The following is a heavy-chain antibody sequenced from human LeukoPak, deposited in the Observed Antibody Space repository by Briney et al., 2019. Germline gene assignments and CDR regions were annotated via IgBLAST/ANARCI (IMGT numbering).Heavy chain of an antibody. Sequence: GGSLRLSCAASGFTFSSYWMHWVRQAPGKGLVWVSRINSDGSSTSYADSVKGRFTISRDNAKNTLYLQMNSLRAEDTAVYYCARDLGGSGSYCSPYYYYYYGMDVWGQGTTVTVSS. V-gene: IGHV3-74*01. J-gene: IGHJ6*02. D-gene: IGHD3-10*01. CDR2: INSDGSST. CDR1: GFTFSSYW. CDR3: ARDLGGSGSYCSPYYYYYYGMDV.